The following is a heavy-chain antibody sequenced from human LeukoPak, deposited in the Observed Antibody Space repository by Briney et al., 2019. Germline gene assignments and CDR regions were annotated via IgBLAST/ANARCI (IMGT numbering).Heavy chain of an antibody. V-gene: IGHV3-53*01. CDR2: IYSGGDT. Sequence: GGSLRLSCAASGFTVSSNYMSWVCQAPGKGLEWVSVIYSGGDTYYADSVKGRFTISRDNSKNTLYLQMNTLRAEDTAVYYCARASGYSGYDPFDYWGQGTLVTVSS. J-gene: IGHJ4*02. CDR3: ARASGYSGYDPFDY. D-gene: IGHD5-12*01. CDR1: GFTVSSNY.